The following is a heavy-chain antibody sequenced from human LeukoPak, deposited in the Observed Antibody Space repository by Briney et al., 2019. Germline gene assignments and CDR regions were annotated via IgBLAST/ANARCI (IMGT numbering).Heavy chain of an antibody. CDR2: VSSDGLET. J-gene: IGHJ5*01. D-gene: IGHD3-10*01. Sequence: PGGSLRLSCAASGFIFTDYGVHWVRQTPGKGPEWVAAVSSDGLETDYADSVKGRFTLSRDNSKNLLYLQMTNLRPDDTAVYYCARGGNIMIRGVLRPDGFFDSWGQGTLVIVSS. CDR1: GFIFTDYG. CDR3: ARGGNIMIRGVLRPDGFFDS. V-gene: IGHV3-30*01.